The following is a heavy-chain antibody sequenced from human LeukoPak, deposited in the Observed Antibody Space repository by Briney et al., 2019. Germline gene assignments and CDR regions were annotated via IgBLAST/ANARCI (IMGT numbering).Heavy chain of an antibody. D-gene: IGHD6-19*01. CDR1: GFTFSSYS. CDR3: VAVAGRTSYYYYYMDV. CDR2: ISSSSSYI. J-gene: IGHJ6*03. Sequence: GGSLRLSCAASGFTFSSYSMNWVRQAPGKGLEWVSSISSSSSYIYYADSVKGRFTISRDNAKNSLYLKMNSLRAEDTAVYYCVAVAGRTSYYYYYMDVWGKGTTVTVSS. V-gene: IGHV3-21*01.